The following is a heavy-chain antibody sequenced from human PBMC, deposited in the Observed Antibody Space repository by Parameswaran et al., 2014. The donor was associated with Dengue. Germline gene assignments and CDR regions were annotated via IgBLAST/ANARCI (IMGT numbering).Heavy chain of an antibody. Sequence: QAGGSLRLSCAASGLTFTNYAISWVRQAPGKGLEWVSAVSGLGDATYYADSVRGRFTVSRDASKNIVYLQMRSLRADDTALYYCAKDLRQGLDGLFDYWGQGTPVTVSS. CDR1: GLTFTNYA. V-gene: IGHV3-23*01. CDR3: AKDLRQGLDGLFDY. J-gene: IGHJ4*02. CDR2: VSGLGDAT. D-gene: IGHD6-19*01.